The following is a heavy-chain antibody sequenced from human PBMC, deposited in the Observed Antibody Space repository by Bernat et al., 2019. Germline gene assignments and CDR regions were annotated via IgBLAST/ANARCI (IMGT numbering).Heavy chain of an antibody. CDR1: GLTVSSNY. V-gene: IGHV3-53*02. J-gene: IGHJ4*02. Sequence: EVQLVETGGGLIQPGGSLRLSCAASGLTVSSNYMSWVRQTPWKGLEWVSVIYSGGATYYADSVKGRFTISRDNSKNTLYLQMNSLRAEDTAVYYCASFYGSRSYYVDYWGQGTLVTVSS. CDR2: IYSGGAT. CDR3: ASFYGSRSYYVDY. D-gene: IGHD3-10*01.